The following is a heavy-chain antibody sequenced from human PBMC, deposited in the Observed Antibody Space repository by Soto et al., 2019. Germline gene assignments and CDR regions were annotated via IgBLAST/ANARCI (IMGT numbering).Heavy chain of an antibody. J-gene: IGHJ3*02. CDR1: GYTFTSYG. CDR3: AARQDYAVVDAFAI. CDR2: ISAYNGNT. D-gene: IGHD4-17*01. Sequence: ASVKVSCKASGYTFTSYGISWVRQAPGQGLEWMGWISAYNGNTNYAQKLQGRVTMTTDTSTSTAYMELRSLRSDDTAVYYCAARQDYAVVDAFAIWRPGTMVTVSS. V-gene: IGHV1-18*04.